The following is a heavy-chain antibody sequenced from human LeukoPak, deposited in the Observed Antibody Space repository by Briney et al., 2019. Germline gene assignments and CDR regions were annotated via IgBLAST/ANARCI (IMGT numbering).Heavy chain of an antibody. V-gene: IGHV3-48*03. J-gene: IGHJ4*02. CDR1: GFTFTTFE. D-gene: IGHD1-26*01. CDR3: AGGPQFTGSFPF. CDR2: ISPSGGTT. Sequence: GGSLRLSCAASGFTFTTFEFAWVRQAPGMGLEWLSYISPSGGTTKYADSVKGRFTISRDNAENALFLQMNNLGVDDTAVYFCAGGPQFTGSFPFWGQGTLVAVSS.